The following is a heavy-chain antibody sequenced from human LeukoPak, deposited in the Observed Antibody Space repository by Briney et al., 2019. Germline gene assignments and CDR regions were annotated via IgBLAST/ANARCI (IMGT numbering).Heavy chain of an antibody. Sequence: GASVNVSCKASGYTFTGYYMHWVRQAPGQGLEWMGWVNPNSGGTNYAQKFQGRVTMTRDTSISTAYMELSRLISDDTAVYYCARDRAYCGGDCYWGDYWGQGTLVTVSS. D-gene: IGHD2-21*01. CDR1: GYTFTGYY. CDR2: VNPNSGGT. CDR3: ARDRAYCGGDCYWGDY. V-gene: IGHV1-2*02. J-gene: IGHJ4*02.